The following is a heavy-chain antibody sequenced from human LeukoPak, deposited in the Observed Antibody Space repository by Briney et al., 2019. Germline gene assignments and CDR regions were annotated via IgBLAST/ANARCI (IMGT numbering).Heavy chain of an antibody. CDR3: ARVAFDCSGGSCYNYFAY. CDR1: GYTFTSYG. Sequence: APVKVSCKASGYTFTSYGISWVRQAPGQGLEWMGWISAYNGNTNYAQKLQGRVTMTTDTSTSTAYMELRSLRSDDTAVYYCARVAFDCSGGSCYNYFAYWGQGTLVTVSS. CDR2: ISAYNGNT. J-gene: IGHJ4*02. D-gene: IGHD2-15*01. V-gene: IGHV1-18*01.